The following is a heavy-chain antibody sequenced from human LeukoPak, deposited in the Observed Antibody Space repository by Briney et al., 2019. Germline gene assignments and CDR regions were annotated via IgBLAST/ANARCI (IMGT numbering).Heavy chain of an antibody. V-gene: IGHV3-9*01. CDR2: ISWNSGSI. D-gene: IGHD3-10*01. J-gene: IGHJ4*02. CDR1: GFTFDHYA. Sequence: PGGSLRLSCAASGFTFDHYAMHWVRQAPGKGLEWVSGISWNSGSIGYADSVKGRFTISRDNAKNSLYLQMNSLRAEDTAVYYCAVGGLRGGKHFDYWGQGTLVTVSS. CDR3: AVGGLRGGKHFDY.